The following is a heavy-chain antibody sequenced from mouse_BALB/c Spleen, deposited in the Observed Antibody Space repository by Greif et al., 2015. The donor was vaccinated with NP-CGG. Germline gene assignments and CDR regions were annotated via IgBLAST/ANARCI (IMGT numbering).Heavy chain of an antibody. Sequence: EVKVVDSGAELVKPGASVKLSCTASGFNIKDTYMHWVKQRPEQGLEWIGRIDPANGNTKYDPKFQGKATITADTSSNAPYLQLSSLTSEDTAVYYCDREELGLDYWGQGTSLTVSS. CDR1: GFNIKDTY. V-gene: IGHV14-3*02. CDR2: IDPANGNT. J-gene: IGHJ2*02. D-gene: IGHD4-1*01. CDR3: DREELGLDY.